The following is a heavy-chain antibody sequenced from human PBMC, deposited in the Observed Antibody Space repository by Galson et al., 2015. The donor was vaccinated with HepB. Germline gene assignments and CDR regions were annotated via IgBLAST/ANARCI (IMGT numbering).Heavy chain of an antibody. CDR1: GFTYNNYW. CDR2: IKQDGSEK. J-gene: IGHJ4*02. CDR3: ARGWDTDVTSNFDY. Sequence: SLRLSCAVSGFTYNNYWMSWVRQAPGRGLEWVANIKQDGSEKYYVDSVEGRFTVSRDNAKKTLYLDMNALSVEDTAVYYCARGWDTDVTSNFDYWGQVALVTVSS. D-gene: IGHD5-18*01. V-gene: IGHV3-7*03.